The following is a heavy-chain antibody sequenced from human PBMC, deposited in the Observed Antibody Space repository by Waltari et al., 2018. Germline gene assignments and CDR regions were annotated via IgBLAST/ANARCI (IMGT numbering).Heavy chain of an antibody. CDR3: ARGEWRIGTTLGELRFDP. Sequence: QVQLVQSGAEVKKPGSSVKVSCKASGGTFSSSAISWVRQAPGTGLEWMGGIIPIFGTANYAQKFQGRVTITTDESTSTAYMELSSLRSEDTAVYYCARGEWRIGTTLGELRFDPWGQGTLVTVSS. CDR1: GGTFSSSA. CDR2: IIPIFGTA. V-gene: IGHV1-69*05. J-gene: IGHJ5*02. D-gene: IGHD3-10*02.